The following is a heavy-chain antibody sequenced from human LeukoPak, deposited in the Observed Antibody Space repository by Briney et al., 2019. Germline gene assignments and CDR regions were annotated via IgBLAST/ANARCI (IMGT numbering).Heavy chain of an antibody. D-gene: IGHD2-2*01. J-gene: IGHJ6*02. Sequence: SVKVSCKASGGTFSSYAISWVRQAPGQGLEWMGRIIPILGIANYAQKFQGRVTITADKSTSTAYMELSSLRSEDTAVYYCARGRNIVVVPAATLYYYGMDVWGQGTTVTVSS. CDR1: GGTFSSYA. CDR2: IIPILGIA. V-gene: IGHV1-69*04. CDR3: ARGRNIVVVPAATLYYYGMDV.